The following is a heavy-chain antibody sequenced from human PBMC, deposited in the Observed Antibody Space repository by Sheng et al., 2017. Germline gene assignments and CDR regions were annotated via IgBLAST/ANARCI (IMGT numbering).Heavy chain of an antibody. CDR1: GGTFSSYA. CDR3: ARGEGAYSYGYFDFDY. J-gene: IGHJ4*02. D-gene: IGHD5-18*01. V-gene: IGHV1-69*04. CDR2: IIPILGIA. Sequence: QVQLVQSGAEVKKPGSSVKVSCKASGGTFSSYAISWVRQAPGQGLEWMGGIIPILGIANYAQKFQGRVTITADKSTSTAYMELSSLRSEDTAVYYCARGEGAYSYGYFDFDYWGQGTLVTVSS.